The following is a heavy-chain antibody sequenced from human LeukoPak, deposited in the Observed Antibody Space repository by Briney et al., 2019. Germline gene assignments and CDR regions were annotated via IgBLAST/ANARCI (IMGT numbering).Heavy chain of an antibody. J-gene: IGHJ3*02. CDR3: ATELAYYDFWSGYPAAFDI. V-gene: IGHV3-48*01. D-gene: IGHD3-3*01. CDR1: GFTFSSYS. Sequence: GGSLRLSCAASGFTFSSYSMNWVRQAPGKGLEWVSYISSSSSTIYYADSVKGRFTISRDNAKNSLYLQMNSLRAEDTAVYYCATELAYYDFWSGYPAAFDIWGQGTKVTVSS. CDR2: ISSSSSTI.